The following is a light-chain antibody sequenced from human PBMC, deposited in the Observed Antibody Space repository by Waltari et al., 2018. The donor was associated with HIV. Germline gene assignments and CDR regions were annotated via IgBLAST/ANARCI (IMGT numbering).Light chain of an antibody. CDR2: KSD. CDR3: ATWDDSLNGRV. J-gene: IGLJ3*02. V-gene: IGLV1-44*01. CDR1: RSNIADTT. Sequence: QSVLTQPPSESGTPGQRVTISCSGRRSNIADTTVHWYQHLPGTAPKLLIHKSDQRPSGVPDRFSGSKSDTSASLAISGLQSEDEADYYCATWDDSLNGRVFGGGTKLTVL.